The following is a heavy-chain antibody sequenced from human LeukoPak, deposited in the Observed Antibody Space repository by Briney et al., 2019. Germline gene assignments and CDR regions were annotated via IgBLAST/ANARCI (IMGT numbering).Heavy chain of an antibody. J-gene: IGHJ6*02. Sequence: PSETLSLTCTVSGGSISSSSYYWGWIRQPPGKGLEWIGYIYYSGSTTYNPSLQSRLTISVDTSKNLFSLKLTSVTAADTAVYYCARTNSGLQYFYYYGMDVWGQGTTVTVSS. D-gene: IGHD5-12*01. CDR2: IYYSGST. CDR3: ARTNSGLQYFYYYGMDV. CDR1: GGSISSSSYY. V-gene: IGHV4-61*05.